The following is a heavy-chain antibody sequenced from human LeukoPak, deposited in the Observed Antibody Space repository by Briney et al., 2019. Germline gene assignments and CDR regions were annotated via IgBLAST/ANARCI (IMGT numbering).Heavy chain of an antibody. CDR3: ARDRVNASSSFDP. V-gene: IGHV4-34*01. D-gene: IGHD6-6*01. Sequence: PSETLSLTCAVYGGSFSGYYWSWIRQPPGKGLEWIGEINHSGSTNYNPSLKSRVTISVDTSKNQFSLKLSSVTAADTAVYYCARDRVNASSSFDPWGRGTLVTVSS. J-gene: IGHJ5*02. CDR1: GGSFSGYY. CDR2: INHSGST.